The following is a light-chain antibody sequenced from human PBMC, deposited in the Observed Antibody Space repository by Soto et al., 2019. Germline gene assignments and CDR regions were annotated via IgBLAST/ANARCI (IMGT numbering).Light chain of an antibody. Sequence: QSVLTQPASVSGSPGQSITISCTGTSSDIGAYNYVSWYQQHPGKAPKLLIYEVTNRPSGVSDRFSGSKSGNTASLTISGLQAEDEVNYYCNSYTTLSNRVFGTGTKVTVL. CDR1: SSDIGAYNY. CDR3: NSYTTLSNRV. J-gene: IGLJ1*01. V-gene: IGLV2-14*01. CDR2: EVT.